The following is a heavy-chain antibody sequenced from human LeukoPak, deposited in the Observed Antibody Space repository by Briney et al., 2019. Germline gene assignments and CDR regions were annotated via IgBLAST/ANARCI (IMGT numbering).Heavy chain of an antibody. J-gene: IGHJ5*02. CDR3: ARLIVVVPAAGSYFDP. CDR2: IYYSGST. D-gene: IGHD2-2*01. V-gene: IGHV4-39*01. CDR1: GGSISSSSYY. Sequence: SETLSLTCTVSGGSISSSSYYWGWIRPPPGKGLEWIGSIYYSGSTYYNPSLKSRVTISVDTSKNQFSLKLSPVTAADTAVYYCARLIVVVPAAGSYFDPWGQGTLVTVSS.